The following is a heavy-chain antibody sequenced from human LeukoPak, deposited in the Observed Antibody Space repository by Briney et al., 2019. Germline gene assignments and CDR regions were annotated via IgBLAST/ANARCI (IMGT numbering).Heavy chain of an antibody. V-gene: IGHV4-59*01. CDR3: ARGQKYRNGYTVTELGSGYFDY. Sequence: SETLSLTCTVSGGSISSYYWSWFRQPPGKELEWIGYIYYSGRTNYNPSLKSRVTISVDTSKNQFSLTLSSVTAADTAVYYCARGQKYRNGYTVTELGSGYFDYWGQGTLVTVSS. CDR2: IYYSGRT. CDR1: GGSISSYY. J-gene: IGHJ4*02. D-gene: IGHD5-18*01.